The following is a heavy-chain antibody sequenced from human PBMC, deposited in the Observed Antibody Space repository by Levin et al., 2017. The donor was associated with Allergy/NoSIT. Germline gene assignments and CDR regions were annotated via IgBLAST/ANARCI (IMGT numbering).Heavy chain of an antibody. D-gene: IGHD4-23*01. J-gene: IGHJ4*02. V-gene: IGHV5-51*01. CDR2: IFPSDSDT. Sequence: GESLKISCQASGYSFTSYWFGWVRQRPGKGLEWMGLIFPSDSDTRVSPSFQGQIIMSVDKSINTAYLQWSSLKASDSAVYYCARRDSDGSNSFDYWGQGTQVTVSS. CDR3: ARRDSDGSNSFDY. CDR1: GYSFTSYW.